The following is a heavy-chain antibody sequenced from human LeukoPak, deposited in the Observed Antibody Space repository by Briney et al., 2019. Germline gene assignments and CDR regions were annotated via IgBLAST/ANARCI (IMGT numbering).Heavy chain of an antibody. CDR1: GYTFTSHG. J-gene: IGHJ5*02. CDR3: ARGMGVLVPAATWFDP. D-gene: IGHD2-2*01. CDR2: ISTYNGNT. V-gene: IGHV1-18*01. Sequence: ASVKVSCKASGYTFTSHGISWVRQAPGQGLEWMGWISTYNGNTNYAQKLQGRVSMTTDTSTSTAYMDLRSLRSDDTAVYYCARGMGVLVPAATWFDPWGRGTLVTVSS.